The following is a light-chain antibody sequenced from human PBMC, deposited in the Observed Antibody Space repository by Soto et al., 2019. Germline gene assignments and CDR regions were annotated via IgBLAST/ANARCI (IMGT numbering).Light chain of an antibody. Sequence: DIQMTQFPSPLSASVGDRVTITCRASESISNWLAWYQQKPGKAPKLLIYDASSLESGVPPRFSGSGSGTEFTLTISSLHPDDFATYYCQQYNSYAYTFGQGTNLEIK. CDR3: QQYNSYAYT. CDR2: DAS. CDR1: ESISNW. V-gene: IGKV1-5*01. J-gene: IGKJ2*01.